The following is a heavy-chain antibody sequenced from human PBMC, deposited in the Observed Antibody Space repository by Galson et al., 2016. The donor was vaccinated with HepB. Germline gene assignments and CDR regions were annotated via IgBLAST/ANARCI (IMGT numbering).Heavy chain of an antibody. CDR3: TRLRFFSAANYFYGMDV. CDR2: TFPGDSDT. J-gene: IGHJ6*02. Sequence: QSGAEVKKPGESLKISCKGSGYSFASYWIGWVRQMPGKGLEYMGITFPGDSDTTYSPSFQGQVTISVDKSISTAYLQWSSLEASDTAMYYCTRLRFFSAANYFYGMDVWGQGTTVTGSS. D-gene: IGHD3-10*01. V-gene: IGHV5-51*01. CDR1: GYSFASYW.